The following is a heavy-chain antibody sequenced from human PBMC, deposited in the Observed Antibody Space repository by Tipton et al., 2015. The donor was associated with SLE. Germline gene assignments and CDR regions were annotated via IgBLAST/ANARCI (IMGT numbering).Heavy chain of an antibody. CDR2: IYHSGST. V-gene: IGHV4-4*02. J-gene: IGHJ6*03. Sequence: TLSLTCAVSGGSISSSNWWSWVRQPPGKGLEWIGEIYHSGSTNYNPSLKSRVTISEDKSKNQFSMKLSSVTAADTAVYYCATWGYYYDSSGYSGRYYYMDVWGKGTTVTVSS. CDR3: ATWGYYYDSSGYSGRYYYMDV. D-gene: IGHD3-22*01. CDR1: GGSISSSNW.